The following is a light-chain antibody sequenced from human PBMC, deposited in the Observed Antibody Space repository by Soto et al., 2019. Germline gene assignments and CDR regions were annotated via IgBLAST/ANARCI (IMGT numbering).Light chain of an antibody. CDR1: NIGSKS. Sequence: SYELTQQPSVSVAPGQTATIRCGGKNIGSKSVHWYQQKPGQAPVLVVYNDSDRPSGIPERLSGSNTGNTATLTISRVEAGDEAVYYCQVCESSSDPKVFGGGTKLTVL. CDR3: QVCESSSDPKV. V-gene: IGLV3-21*02. CDR2: NDS. J-gene: IGLJ3*02.